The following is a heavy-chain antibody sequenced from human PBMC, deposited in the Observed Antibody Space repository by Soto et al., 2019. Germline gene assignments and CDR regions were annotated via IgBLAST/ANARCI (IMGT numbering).Heavy chain of an antibody. CDR3: ERDALSSGGHLDY. Sequence: QVQLVESGGGVVQPGRSLRLSCAASGFTFSSYGMHWVRQAPGKGLEWVAVIWYDGSNKYYADSVKGRFTISRDNSKNTLYRQMNSLRAEDTAVYYCERDALSSGGHLDYWGQGNLGNGSS. CDR1: GFTFSSYG. D-gene: IGHD6-19*01. CDR2: IWYDGSNK. V-gene: IGHV3-33*01. J-gene: IGHJ4*02.